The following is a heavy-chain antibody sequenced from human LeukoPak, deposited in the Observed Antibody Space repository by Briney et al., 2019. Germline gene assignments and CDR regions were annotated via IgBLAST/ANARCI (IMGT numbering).Heavy chain of an antibody. J-gene: IGHJ4*02. CDR2: ISGSADSA. V-gene: IGHV3-23*01. CDR1: GFTFSSYA. CDR3: AKDPYYYGSGSYHDY. D-gene: IGHD3-10*01. Sequence: GGSLRLSCAASGFTFSSYAMSWVRQAPGKGLEWVSGISGSADSAYYADSVKGRFTISRDNSKNTLYLQMNSLRAEDTAVYYCAKDPYYYGSGSYHDYWGQGTLVTVSS.